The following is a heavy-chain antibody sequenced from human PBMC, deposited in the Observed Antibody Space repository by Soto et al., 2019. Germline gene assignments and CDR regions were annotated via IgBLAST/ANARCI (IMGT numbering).Heavy chain of an antibody. J-gene: IGHJ4*02. CDR1: GFPFGGVW. D-gene: IGHD4-17*01. CDR2: MNKDGSLI. CDR3: VRPYGDPPG. V-gene: IGHV3-74*01. Sequence: EVLLVESGGGIVQPGGSLRLSCTTAGFPFGGVWMHWVRQVPGKGLEWVSRMNKDGSLIAYADSVRGRLTNSRDNAKSTLYLQMNSLRPEDTALYFCVRPYGDPPGWGQGTLVTVSS.